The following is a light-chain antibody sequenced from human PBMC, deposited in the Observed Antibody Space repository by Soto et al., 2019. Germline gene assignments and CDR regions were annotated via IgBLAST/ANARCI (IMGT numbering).Light chain of an antibody. CDR1: SSDVGGYNY. CDR2: DVS. J-gene: IGLJ1*01. V-gene: IGLV2-14*01. CDR3: CSYTSSTTLV. Sequence: QSALTQPASVSGSPGQSITISCTGTSSDVGGYNYVSWYQQHPGIAPKLMIYDVSNRPSGVSNRFSGSKSGNTASLTISGLQPVDEADYHCCSYTSSTTLVFGTGTKLTVL.